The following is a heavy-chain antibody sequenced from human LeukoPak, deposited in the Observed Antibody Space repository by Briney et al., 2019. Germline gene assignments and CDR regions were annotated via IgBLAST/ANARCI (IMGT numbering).Heavy chain of an antibody. CDR2: IKQDGSEK. V-gene: IGHV3-7*03. D-gene: IGHD3-10*01. Sequence: GGSLRLSCAASGFTSSSYWMSWVRQAPGKGLEWVANIKQDGSEKYYVDSVKGRFTISRDNAKNSLYLQMNSLRAEDTAVDYCARDIPITMVRGVIIGPWFDPWGQGTLVTVSS. CDR3: ARDIPITMVRGVIIGPWFDP. J-gene: IGHJ5*02. CDR1: GFTSSSYW.